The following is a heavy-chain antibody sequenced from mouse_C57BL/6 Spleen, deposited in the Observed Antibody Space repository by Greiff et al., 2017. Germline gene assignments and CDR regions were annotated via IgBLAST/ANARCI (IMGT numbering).Heavy chain of an antibody. CDR2: ISGGGGNT. J-gene: IGHJ1*03. D-gene: IGHD1-1*01. V-gene: IGHV5-9*01. CDR3: ARQPYYYGSSYPDWYFDV. CDR1: GFTFSSYT. Sequence: EVQVVASGGGLVKPGGSLKLSCAASGFTFSSYTMSWVRQTPEKRLEWVATISGGGGNTYYPDSVKGRFTISRANAKNTLYLQMSSLRSEDTALYYCARQPYYYGSSYPDWYFDVWGTGTTVTVSS.